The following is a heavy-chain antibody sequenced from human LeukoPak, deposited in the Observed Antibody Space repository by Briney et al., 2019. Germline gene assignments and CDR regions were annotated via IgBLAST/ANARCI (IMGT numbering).Heavy chain of an antibody. D-gene: IGHD6-19*01. Sequence: GESLKNSCKGSGYSFTNYWIGWVRQMPGKGLEWMGIIYLGDSDTRYSPSFQGQVTISADKSISTAYLQWSSLKASDTAIYYCARHPSYTSGWPLDYWGQGTLVTVSS. V-gene: IGHV5-51*01. CDR3: ARHPSYTSGWPLDY. CDR2: IYLGDSDT. J-gene: IGHJ4*02. CDR1: GYSFTNYW.